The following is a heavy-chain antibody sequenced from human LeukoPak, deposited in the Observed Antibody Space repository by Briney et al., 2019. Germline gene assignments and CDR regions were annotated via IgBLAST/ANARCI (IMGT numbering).Heavy chain of an antibody. Sequence: GGTLRLSCAASGFTFSSFGMSWVRQAPGKGLEWVSAISGSGVSTYYADSVKGRFTISRDNSKNTLYLQMNSLEAEDTAVYYCAKGESSGPRLYYYYYMDVWGKGTTVTVSS. CDR1: GFTFSSFG. V-gene: IGHV3-23*01. J-gene: IGHJ6*03. D-gene: IGHD3-22*01. CDR3: AKGESSGPRLYYYYYMDV. CDR2: ISGSGVST.